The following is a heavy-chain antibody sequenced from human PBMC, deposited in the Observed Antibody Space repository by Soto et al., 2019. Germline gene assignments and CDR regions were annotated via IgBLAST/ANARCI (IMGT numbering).Heavy chain of an antibody. J-gene: IGHJ6*02. Sequence: ASVKVSCKASGYTFTGYYMHWGRQAPGQGLEWMGWINPNSGGTNYAQKFQGWVTMTRDTSISTAYMELSRLRSDDKAVYYCARDQAVAGTWYYYYGMDVWGQGTTVTVSS. CDR1: GYTFTGYY. CDR3: ARDQAVAGTWYYYYGMDV. V-gene: IGHV1-2*04. D-gene: IGHD6-19*01. CDR2: INPNSGGT.